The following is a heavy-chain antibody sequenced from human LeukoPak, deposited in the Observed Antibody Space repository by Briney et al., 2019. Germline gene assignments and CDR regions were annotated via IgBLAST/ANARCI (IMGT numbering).Heavy chain of an antibody. CDR2: INPNSGGT. V-gene: IGHV1-2*02. CDR3: ARVNGRDVWRYYFDY. J-gene: IGHJ4*02. Sequence: ASVKVSCKASGYTFTCYYMHWVRRAPGQGLEWMGWINPNSGGTNYAQKFQGRVTMTRDTSISTAYMELSRLRSDDTAVYYCARVNGRDVWRYYFDYWGQGTLVTVSS. CDR1: GYTFTCYY. D-gene: IGHD3-3*01.